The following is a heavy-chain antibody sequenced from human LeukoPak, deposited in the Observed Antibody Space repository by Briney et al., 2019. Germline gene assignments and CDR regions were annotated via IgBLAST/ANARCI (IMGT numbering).Heavy chain of an antibody. Sequence: GESLKISCKGSGYSFTSYWIGWVRQMPGKGLEWIGIIYPGDSDTRYSPSFQAQVTISADKPISNAYLQWSSLKASDTAMYYCARRGKQLGNYYYYYMDVWGKGTTVTVSS. D-gene: IGHD6-13*01. V-gene: IGHV5-51*01. J-gene: IGHJ6*03. CDR1: GYSFTSYW. CDR3: ARRGKQLGNYYYYYMDV. CDR2: IYPGDSDT.